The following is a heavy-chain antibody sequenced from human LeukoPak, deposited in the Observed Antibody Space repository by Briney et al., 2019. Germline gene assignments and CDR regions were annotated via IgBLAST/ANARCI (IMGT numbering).Heavy chain of an antibody. CDR2: MYGSGAT. D-gene: IGHD3-10*01. CDR3: VRDRGGLPIVY. CDR1: EFNVSNNY. Sequence: PGGSLRLSCVASEFNVSNNYMSWVRQAPGKGLEWVSVMYGSGATYYAASMNGRFTISRDNSKNTLYLQMNSLRVEDTAIYYCVRDRGGLPIVYWGQGTLVTVSS. J-gene: IGHJ4*02. V-gene: IGHV3-53*01.